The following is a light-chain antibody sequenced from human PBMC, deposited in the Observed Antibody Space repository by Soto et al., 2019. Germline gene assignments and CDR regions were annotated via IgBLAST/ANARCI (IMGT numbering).Light chain of an antibody. CDR2: GAS. CDR1: QSVSSSY. CDR3: QQLGGTTFT. Sequence: EIVLTQSPGTLSLSPGERATLSCRASQSVSSSYIAWYQQRPGQTPSLLIYGASTRATGIPDRFSGXGCGTHFTLXISRLENGDFAVYYCQQLGGTTFTLGQGIRLEIK. J-gene: IGKJ5*01. V-gene: IGKV3-20*01.